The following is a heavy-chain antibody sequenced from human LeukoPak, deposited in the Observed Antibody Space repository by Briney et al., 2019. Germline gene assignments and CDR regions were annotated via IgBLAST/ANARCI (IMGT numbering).Heavy chain of an antibody. Sequence: SVKVSCKASGGTFSSYAISWVRQAPGQGLEWMGRIIPILGIANYAQKFQGRVTITADKSTSTAYMELSSLRSEDTAVYYCARAGKYSSTWYVDYWGQGTLVTVSS. V-gene: IGHV1-69*04. CDR1: GGTFSSYA. CDR3: ARAGKYSSTWYVDY. D-gene: IGHD6-13*01. J-gene: IGHJ4*02. CDR2: IIPILGIA.